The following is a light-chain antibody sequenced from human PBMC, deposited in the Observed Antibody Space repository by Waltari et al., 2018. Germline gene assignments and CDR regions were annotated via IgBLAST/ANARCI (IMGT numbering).Light chain of an antibody. CDR1: QTINTS. Sequence: DIQMTQSPSPLSSSVGDRVTITCRASQTINTSLNWYQQKPGKAPKLLIYTASTLQSGVPSRFSGSGFGTDFTLTISSLQPEDFATYYWQQSYSTPWTFGQGTKVEIK. CDR2: TAS. J-gene: IGKJ1*01. V-gene: IGKV1-39*01. CDR3: QQSYSTPWT.